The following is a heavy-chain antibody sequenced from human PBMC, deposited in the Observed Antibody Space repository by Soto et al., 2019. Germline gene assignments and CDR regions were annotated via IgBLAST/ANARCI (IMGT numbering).Heavy chain of an antibody. D-gene: IGHD6-19*01. CDR3: ARGYCEEQWLVGGDYYYYMDV. V-gene: IGHV4-34*01. CDR1: GGSFSGYY. Sequence: SETLSLTCAVYGGSFSGYYWSWIRQPPGKGLEWIGEINHSGSTNYNPSLKSRVTISVDTSKNQFSLKRSSVTAADTAVYYCARGYCEEQWLVGGDYYYYMDVWGKGTTVTVSS. CDR2: INHSGST. J-gene: IGHJ6*03.